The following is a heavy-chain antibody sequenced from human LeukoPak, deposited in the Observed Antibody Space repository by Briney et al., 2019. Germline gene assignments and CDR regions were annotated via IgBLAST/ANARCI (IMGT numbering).Heavy chain of an antibody. D-gene: IGHD3-3*01. CDR2: IYSETST. CDR3: ACVLWSENAEYFQH. J-gene: IGHJ1*01. V-gene: IGHV3-66*01. CDR1: GFTFSSYA. Sequence: PGGSLRLSCAASGFTFSSYAMSWVRQAPGKGLEWVSVIYSETSTHYADSVKDRFTISRDNSKNTLYLQMNSLRAEDTAVYYCACVLWSENAEYFQHWGQGTLVTVSS.